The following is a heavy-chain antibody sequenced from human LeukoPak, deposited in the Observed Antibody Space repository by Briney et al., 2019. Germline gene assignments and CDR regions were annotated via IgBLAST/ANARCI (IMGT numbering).Heavy chain of an antibody. CDR1: RFTFSSYA. Sequence: GGSLRLSCAASRFTFSSYAMSWVRQAPGKGLKWVSTISGSGGATYYANSVQGRFTTSRDNSKNTLYLQMSSLRAEDTAVYYCAKTGSEDGYSVHFDLWGQGTLVTVSS. D-gene: IGHD5-24*01. J-gene: IGHJ4*02. CDR2: ISGSGGAT. CDR3: AKTGSEDGYSVHFDL. V-gene: IGHV3-23*01.